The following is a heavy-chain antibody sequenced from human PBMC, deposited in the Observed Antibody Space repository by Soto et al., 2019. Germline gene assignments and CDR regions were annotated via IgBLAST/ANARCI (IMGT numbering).Heavy chain of an antibody. J-gene: IGHJ6*02. CDR2: IKSKTDGGTT. D-gene: IGHD2-2*01. V-gene: IGHV3-15*07. Sequence: GGSLRLSCAASGFTFSNAWMNWVRQAPGKGLEWVGRIKSKTDGGTTDYAAPVKGRFTISRHDSKNTLYLQMNSLKTEDTAVYYCTTGPLGYCSSTSCPPGYYGMDVWGQGTTVTVSS. CDR1: GFTFSNAW. CDR3: TTGPLGYCSSTSCPPGYYGMDV.